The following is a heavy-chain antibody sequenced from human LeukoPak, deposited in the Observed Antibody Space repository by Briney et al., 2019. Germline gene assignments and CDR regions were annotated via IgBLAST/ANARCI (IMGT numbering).Heavy chain of an antibody. Sequence: PGGSLRLSCAASGFTLSTYGMHWVRQAPGKGLEWVALISYDGSNKYYTDSVKGRFTISRDNTKNTLYLQINRLGTEDTAVYYCAGGGYLGDHCFDYWGQGTLVTVSS. CDR2: ISYDGSNK. J-gene: IGHJ4*02. CDR3: AGGGYLGDHCFDY. D-gene: IGHD5-18*01. CDR1: GFTLSTYG. V-gene: IGHV3-30*03.